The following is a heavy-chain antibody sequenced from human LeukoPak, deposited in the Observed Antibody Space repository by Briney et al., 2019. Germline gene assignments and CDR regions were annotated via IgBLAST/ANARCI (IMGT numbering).Heavy chain of an antibody. J-gene: IGHJ5*02. D-gene: IGHD3-10*01. CDR1: GDSISSYY. Sequence: SETLSLTCTVSGDSISSYYWSWIRQPAGKGLEWIGRIYTSGSTNYNPSLKSRLTMSVDTSKNQFSLKLSSVTAADTAVYYCARVGNYYGSGSFWSLGWFDPWGQGTLDTVSS. CDR2: IYTSGST. V-gene: IGHV4-4*07. CDR3: ARVGNYYGSGSFWSLGWFDP.